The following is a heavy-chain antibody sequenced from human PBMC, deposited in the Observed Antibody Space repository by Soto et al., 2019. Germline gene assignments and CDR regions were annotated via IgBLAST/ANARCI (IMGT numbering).Heavy chain of an antibody. Sequence: QVQQVQSGAEVKNPGSSVKVSCKASGGTFNSYVFNWVRQAPGQGLEWMGGIISIFGTPNYGQKFQGRVTITADESTSTGFMELSSLTSEDTAIYYCARDLGSGYDPGDYWGQGTLVTVSS. CDR1: GGTFNSYV. D-gene: IGHD5-12*01. V-gene: IGHV1-69*12. J-gene: IGHJ4*02. CDR3: ARDLGSGYDPGDY. CDR2: IISIFGTP.